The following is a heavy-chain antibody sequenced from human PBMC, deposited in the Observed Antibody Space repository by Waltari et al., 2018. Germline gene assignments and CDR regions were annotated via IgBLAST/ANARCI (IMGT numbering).Heavy chain of an antibody. V-gene: IGHV4-31*03. CDR1: GGPNSSGGYS. CDR2: IYYSGST. J-gene: IGHJ5*02. D-gene: IGHD6-13*01. Sequence: QVQLQESGPGLAKPSQTLSLTCPFSGGPNSSGGYSWSGIRQHPGKGLEWIGYIYYSGSTYYNPSLKSRVTISVDTSKNQFSLKLSSVTAADTAVYYCARDGGIAAAPSWGQGTLVTVSS. CDR3: ARDGGIAAAPS.